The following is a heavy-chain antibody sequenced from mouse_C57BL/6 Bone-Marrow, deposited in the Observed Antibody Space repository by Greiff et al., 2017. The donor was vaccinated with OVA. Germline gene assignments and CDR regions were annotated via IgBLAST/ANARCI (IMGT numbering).Heavy chain of an antibody. J-gene: IGHJ2*01. CDR1: GFTFSDYY. CDR3: ATLGYYGSSYGGFDY. V-gene: IGHV5-12*01. Sequence: EVKLVESGGGLVQPGGSLKLSCAASGFTFSDYYMYWVRQTPEKRLEWVAYISNGGGSTYYPDTVQGRFTISRDNAKNTLYLQMSRLKSEDTAMYYCATLGYYGSSYGGFDYWGQGTTLTVSS. D-gene: IGHD1-1*01. CDR2: ISNGGGST.